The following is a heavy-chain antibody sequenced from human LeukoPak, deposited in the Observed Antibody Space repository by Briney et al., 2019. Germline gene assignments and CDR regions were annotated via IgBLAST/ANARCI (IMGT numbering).Heavy chain of an antibody. D-gene: IGHD3-22*01. Sequence: SVKVSCKASGGTFSSYAISWVRQAPGQGLEWMGGIIPIFGTANYAQKFQGRVTITADESTSTAYMELSSLRSEDTAVYYCARGGLLVTPLGYWGQETLVTVSS. CDR3: ARGGLLVTPLGY. CDR2: IIPIFGTA. J-gene: IGHJ4*02. CDR1: GGTFSSYA. V-gene: IGHV1-69*13.